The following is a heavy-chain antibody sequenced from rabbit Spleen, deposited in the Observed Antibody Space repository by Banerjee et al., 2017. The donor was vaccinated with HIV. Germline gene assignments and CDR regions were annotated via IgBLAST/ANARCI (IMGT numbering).Heavy chain of an antibody. J-gene: IGHJ4*01. Sequence: QSLEESGGDLVKPGASLTLTCTASGFSFSSRYYMCWVRQAPGKGLEWIACIDSGSSGDAYYASWAKGRFTISKTSSTTVTLQMTSLTAADTATYFCARETSSGWGIVSFYLSLWGPGTLVTVS. V-gene: IGHV1S40*01. CDR1: GFSFSSRYY. CDR2: IDSGSSGDA. CDR3: ARETSSGWGIVSFYLSL. D-gene: IGHD4-1*01.